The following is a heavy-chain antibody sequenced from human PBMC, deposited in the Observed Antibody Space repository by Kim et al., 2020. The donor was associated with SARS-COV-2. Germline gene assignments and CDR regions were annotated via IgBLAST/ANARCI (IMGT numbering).Heavy chain of an antibody. CDR3: ARHTGAGTFFAY. CDR1: GGSIRGYY. D-gene: IGHD3-16*01. V-gene: IGHV4-59*08. CDR2: IYDSGKI. J-gene: IGHJ4*02. Sequence: SETLSLTCSVSGGSIRGYYWSWIRQPPGKTLEWIVSIYDSGKINYEPSLKSRVAISIDSSKNQFSLNLRSVTAADSAVYFCARHTGAGTFFAYWGQGTL.